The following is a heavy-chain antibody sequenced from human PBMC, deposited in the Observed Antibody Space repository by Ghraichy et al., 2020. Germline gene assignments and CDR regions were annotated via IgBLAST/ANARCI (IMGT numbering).Heavy chain of an antibody. Sequence: GGSLRLSCAASGFGFSSYWMNWVRQAPGKGPEWVAIIKKDGSETHYVDSVKGRFTISRDNAKSSLYLQMNSLRVEDTARYYCAGGHGWVPDHWGQGTLVTVSS. CDR3: AGGHGWVPDH. CDR2: IKKDGSET. J-gene: IGHJ5*02. D-gene: IGHD6-19*01. V-gene: IGHV3-7*01. CDR1: GFGFSSYW.